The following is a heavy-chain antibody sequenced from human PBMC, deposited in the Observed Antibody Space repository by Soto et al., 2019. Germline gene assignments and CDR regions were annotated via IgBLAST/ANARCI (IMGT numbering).Heavy chain of an antibody. Sequence: QVQLVQSGAEMKNPGASVKVSCKASGYSFTRYGIGWARQAPGQGLEWMGWINAYNGNTNYAQNLQGRLTLTTDTSTTTAYMELRSLRSHDTAIYYCAMVDVYVTPSPQDVWGQGTTVTVSS. CDR3: AMVDVYVTPSPQDV. J-gene: IGHJ6*02. CDR2: INAYNGNT. CDR1: GYSFTRYG. D-gene: IGHD3-16*01. V-gene: IGHV1-18*01.